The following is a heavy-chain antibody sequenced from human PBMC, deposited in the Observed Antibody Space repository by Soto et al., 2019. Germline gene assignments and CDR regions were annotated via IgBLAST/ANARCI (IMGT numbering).Heavy chain of an antibody. V-gene: IGHV3-23*01. D-gene: IGHD2-2*01. J-gene: IGHJ4*02. CDR3: AKLYCGSTSCGGGLY. CDR1: GFTFSSYA. CDR2: ISGNGAST. Sequence: GGSLRLSCAASGFTFSSYAMSWVRQAPGKGLEWVSGISGNGASTYYADSVKGRFTISRDNSKNTLYLQMNSLRIEDTAVYYCAKLYCGSTSCGGGLYWGQGTLVTVSS.